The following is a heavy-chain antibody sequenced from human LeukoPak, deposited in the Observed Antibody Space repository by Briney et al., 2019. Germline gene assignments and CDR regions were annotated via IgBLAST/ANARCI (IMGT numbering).Heavy chain of an antibody. CDR2: ISAYNGYT. J-gene: IGHJ1*01. CDR3: ARDKAVTTEVTQHFQH. CDR1: GYTFTNYG. V-gene: IGHV1-18*01. Sequence: ASVKVSCKASGYTFTNYGFSWVLQAPGQGLEWMGWISAYNGYTDYAQKFQFRVTMTTDTSTSTAYMELRSLRSDDTAVYYCARDKAVTTEVTQHFQHWGQGTLVTVSS. D-gene: IGHD4-23*01.